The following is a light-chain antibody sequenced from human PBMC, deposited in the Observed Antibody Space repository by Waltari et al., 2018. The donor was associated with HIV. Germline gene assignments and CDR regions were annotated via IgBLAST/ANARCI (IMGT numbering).Light chain of an antibody. CDR1: QNVITN. Sequence: EIVMTQSPATLSVSPWERVTLSCRASQNVITNLAWYQQKPGQPPRLLIYGASTRATGIPARFSGGGSGTEFTLTISSLQSEDFTFYYCQQYNKWPRTFGQGTKVEVK. V-gene: IGKV3-15*01. CDR3: QQYNKWPRT. J-gene: IGKJ1*01. CDR2: GAS.